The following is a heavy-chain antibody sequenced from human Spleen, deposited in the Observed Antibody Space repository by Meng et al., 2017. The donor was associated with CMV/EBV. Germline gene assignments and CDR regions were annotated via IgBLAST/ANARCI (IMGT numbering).Heavy chain of an antibody. CDR3: ARGSVGWFDP. V-gene: IGHV4-59*01. Sequence: SETLSLTCTVSGDSITSDHWSWIRQPPGKGLEWIGYTFHSGSTKYSPSLKSRVTISLDMSKNHFSLRLTSVTAADTAVYYCARGSVGWFDPWGQGTLVTSPQ. CDR2: TFHSGST. D-gene: IGHD1-26*01. CDR1: GDSITSDH. J-gene: IGHJ5*02.